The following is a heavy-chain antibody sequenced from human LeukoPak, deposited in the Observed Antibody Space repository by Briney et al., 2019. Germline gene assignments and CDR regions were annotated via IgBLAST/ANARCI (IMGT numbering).Heavy chain of an antibody. D-gene: IGHD3-10*01. CDR2: INHSGST. V-gene: IGHV4-34*01. Sequence: SETLSLTCAVYGGSFSGYYWSWIRQPPGKGLEWIGEINHSGSTNYNPPLKSRVTISVDTSKNQFSLKLSSVTAADTAVYYCAREGPPHNMVRRIRWFDPWGRGTLVTVSS. J-gene: IGHJ5*02. CDR3: AREGPPHNMVRRIRWFDP. CDR1: GGSFSGYY.